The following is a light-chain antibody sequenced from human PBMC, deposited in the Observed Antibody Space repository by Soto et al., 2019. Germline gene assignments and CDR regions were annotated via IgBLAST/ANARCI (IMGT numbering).Light chain of an antibody. V-gene: IGKV1-5*03. CDR3: QQYNSYPRT. CDR1: QSIGNY. Sequence: DIQMTQSPSTLSASVGDRVTIPCRASQSIGNYLAWYQQKPGKAPSLLIYRASGLEGGVPSRFSGSGSGTEFTLTISSLQPDDFATYYCQQYNSYPRTFGQGTKVEI. J-gene: IGKJ1*01. CDR2: RAS.